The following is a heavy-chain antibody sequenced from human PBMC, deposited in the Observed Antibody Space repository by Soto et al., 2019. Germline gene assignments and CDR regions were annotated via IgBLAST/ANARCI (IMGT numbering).Heavy chain of an antibody. J-gene: IGHJ6*02. Sequence: SETLSLTCAVSGGSFSGFYWTWIRQPPGEGLEWIGEINHSGTINFNPSLRSRLTISLDSSKKHFSLKLTSLPAADAAVYYCARAERTLVTSYGLDVWGQGTTVTVSS. CDR3: ARAERTLVTSYGLDV. V-gene: IGHV4-34*01. D-gene: IGHD2-21*02. CDR1: GGSFSGFY. CDR2: INHSGTI.